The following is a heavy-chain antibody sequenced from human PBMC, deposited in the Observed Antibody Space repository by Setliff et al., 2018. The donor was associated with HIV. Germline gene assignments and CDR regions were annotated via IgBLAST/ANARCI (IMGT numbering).Heavy chain of an antibody. CDR2: ISASSVNT. J-gene: IGHJ5*02. D-gene: IGHD1-26*01. CDR3: ARVADTSLSRVGATRWFDP. CDR1: GYSFVNYH. V-gene: IGHV1-18*01. Sequence: ASVKVSCKASGYSFVNYHIIWVRQAPGQGLEWVGSISASSVNTNFTQGRVTMTTDTSTRTAYMELRNLRSDDTAVYYCARVADTSLSRVGATRWFDPWGQGTLVTVSS.